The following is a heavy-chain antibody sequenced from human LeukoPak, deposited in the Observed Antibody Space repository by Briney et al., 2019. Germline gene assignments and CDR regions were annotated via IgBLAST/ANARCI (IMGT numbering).Heavy chain of an antibody. V-gene: IGHV1-24*01. CDR2: FDPEDGET. D-gene: IGHD3-22*01. J-gene: IGHJ3*02. Sequence: GASVKVSCKVSGYTLTELSMHWVRQAPGKGLEWMGGFDPEDGETIYAQKFQGRVTMTEGTSTDTAYMELSSLRSEDTAVYYCAAVKTYYYDTSGYYFPLNAFDIWGQGTMVTVSS. CDR1: GYTLTELS. CDR3: AAVKTYYYDTSGYYFPLNAFDI.